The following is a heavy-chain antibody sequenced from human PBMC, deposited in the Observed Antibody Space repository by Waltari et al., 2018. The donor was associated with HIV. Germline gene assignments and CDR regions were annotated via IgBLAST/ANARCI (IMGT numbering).Heavy chain of an antibody. J-gene: IGHJ5*02. CDR3: VGGLRVAATNRGSVVMTAFRLDP. CDR2: ITHSGTT. D-gene: IGHD2-21*02. Sequence: VQLQQWAGGLLQPPETRSLTWPASVKSFRVYSHTWFRQPPAKGLEWIGEITHSGTTKYNPSLKTRVIMSVDRSKNQFSLKLSALTAADTAVYYCVGGLRVAATNRGSVVMTAFRLDPWGQGDLVIVSS. V-gene: IGHV4-34*02. CDR1: VKSFRVYS.